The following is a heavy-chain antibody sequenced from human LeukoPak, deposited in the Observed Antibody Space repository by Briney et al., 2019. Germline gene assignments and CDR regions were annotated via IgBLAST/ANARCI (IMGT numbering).Heavy chain of an antibody. D-gene: IGHD6-13*01. V-gene: IGHV3-30*14. CDR3: ARARSTAAGLFDY. J-gene: IGHJ4*02. CDR2: ISYDGSSK. CDR1: GFTFSTYA. Sequence: GRSLRLSCAASGFTFSTYAMHWVRQAPGKGLEWVAVISYDGSSKYYADAVKGRFTISRDNSKNMLYLQMNSLRVEDTAVYYCARARSTAAGLFDYWGQGILVIVSS.